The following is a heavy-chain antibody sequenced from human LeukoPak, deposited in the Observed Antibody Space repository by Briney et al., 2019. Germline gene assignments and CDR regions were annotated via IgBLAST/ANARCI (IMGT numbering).Heavy chain of an antibody. CDR2: IYHSGST. D-gene: IGHD6-13*01. Sequence: SGTLSLTCAVSGGTITSSNWWNWVRQPPRKGLEWIGEIYHSGSTNYNPSLKSRVIMSVDKSKNQFSLKLSSVTAADTAVYYCARADYSSSWYEVDYWGQGTLVTVSS. J-gene: IGHJ4*02. CDR1: GGTITSSNW. CDR3: ARADYSSSWYEVDY. V-gene: IGHV4-4*02.